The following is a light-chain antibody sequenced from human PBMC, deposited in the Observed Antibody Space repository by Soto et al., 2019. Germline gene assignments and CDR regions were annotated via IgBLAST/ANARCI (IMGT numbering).Light chain of an antibody. J-gene: IGLJ2*01. CDR2: GVT. CDR3: SSYTSSTTLSVV. CDR1: CSDVGGYNY. Sequence: QSALTQPASVSGSPGQSITISCTGTCSDVGGYNYVSWYQQHPGKAPKLMIYGVTNRASGVSNRFSGSKSGNTASLTISGLQAEDEADYYCSSYTSSTTLSVVFGGGTKLTVL. V-gene: IGLV2-14*01.